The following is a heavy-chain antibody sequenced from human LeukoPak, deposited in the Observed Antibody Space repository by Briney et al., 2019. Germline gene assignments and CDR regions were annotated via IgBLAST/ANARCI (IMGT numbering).Heavy chain of an antibody. J-gene: IGHJ5*02. D-gene: IGHD6-13*01. CDR1: GFTFGDYA. CDR3: ARWSSGYSSSWYWFDP. Sequence: GSLRLSCTASGFTFGDYAMSWFRQAPGKGLEWIGYIYYSGSTNYNPSLKSRVTISVDTSKNQFSLKLSSVTAADTAVYYCARWSSGYSSSWYWFDPWGQGTLVTVSS. CDR2: IYYSGST. V-gene: IGHV4-59*01.